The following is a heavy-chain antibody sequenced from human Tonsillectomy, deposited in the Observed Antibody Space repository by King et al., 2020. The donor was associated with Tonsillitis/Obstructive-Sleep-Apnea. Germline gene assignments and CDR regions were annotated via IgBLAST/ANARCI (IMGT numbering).Heavy chain of an antibody. V-gene: IGHV4-59*01. D-gene: IGHD2-21*01. CDR1: GGSIRGYY. Sequence: VQLQESGPGLVKPSETLSLTCTVSGGSIRGYYWSWIRQSPGKGLEWIGYIYYSGSTNCNPSLKSRVTISVDTSKNQFSLKLNSVTAADTAVYYCARDIVLEAGGDAFDIWGQGTMVTVSS. J-gene: IGHJ3*02. CDR2: IYYSGST. CDR3: ARDIVLEAGGDAFDI.